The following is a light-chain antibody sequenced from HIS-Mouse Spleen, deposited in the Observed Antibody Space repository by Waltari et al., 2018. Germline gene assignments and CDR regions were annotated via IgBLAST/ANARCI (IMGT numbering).Light chain of an antibody. Sequence: QSALTQPASVSGSPGQSIPISCTGTSSYVGSYNLVPWYQQHPGKAPKPMIYEGSKRPSGVSNRFSGSKSGNTASLTISGLQAEDEADYYCCSYAGSSTWVFGGGTKLTVL. CDR2: EGS. V-gene: IGLV2-23*01. J-gene: IGLJ3*02. CDR1: SSYVGSYNL. CDR3: CSYAGSSTWV.